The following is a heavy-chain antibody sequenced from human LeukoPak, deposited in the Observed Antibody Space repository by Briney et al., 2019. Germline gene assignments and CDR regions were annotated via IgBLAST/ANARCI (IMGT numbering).Heavy chain of an antibody. Sequence: GESLKISCKGSGYSFSSYWIGWVRQMPGKGLEWMGIIYPGDSDTRYSPSFQGQVTISADKSISTAYLQWSSLKASDTAMYYCARLGVGGYCSSTSCYRDMAFDIWGQGTMVTVSS. J-gene: IGHJ3*02. V-gene: IGHV5-51*01. CDR1: GYSFSSYW. CDR2: IYPGDSDT. CDR3: ARLGVGGYCSSTSCYRDMAFDI. D-gene: IGHD2-2*01.